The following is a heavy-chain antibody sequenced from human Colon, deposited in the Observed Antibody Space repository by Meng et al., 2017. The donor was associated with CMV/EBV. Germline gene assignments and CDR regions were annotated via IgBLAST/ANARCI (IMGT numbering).Heavy chain of an antibody. CDR1: GFTFSTYS. CDR2: ISYDSGYI. D-gene: IGHD6-19*01. J-gene: IGHJ5*02. V-gene: IGHV3-21*01. Sequence: GESLKISCAASGFTFSTYSMNWVRQAPGKGLEWVSSISYDSGYIYYADSVKGRFTISRDDAKKSLYLQMHSLRAEDTAVYYCAKSAVAGSQFLDLWGRGTLVTVSS. CDR3: AKSAVAGSQFLDL.